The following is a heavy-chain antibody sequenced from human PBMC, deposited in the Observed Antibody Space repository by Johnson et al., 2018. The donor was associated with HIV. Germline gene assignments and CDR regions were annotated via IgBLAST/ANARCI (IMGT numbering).Heavy chain of an antibody. CDR3: AKDPYSGSPIDI. Sequence: VQLVESGGGVVRPGGSLRLSCAASGFIFDDHGMTWVRQAPGKGLEWVSGINWNGGSTGYADSVKGRFTISRDNSKNTLYLQMNSLRAEDTAVYYCAKDPYSGSPIDIWGQGTMVTVSS. D-gene: IGHD1-26*01. V-gene: IGHV3-20*04. CDR2: INWNGGST. J-gene: IGHJ3*02. CDR1: GFIFDDHG.